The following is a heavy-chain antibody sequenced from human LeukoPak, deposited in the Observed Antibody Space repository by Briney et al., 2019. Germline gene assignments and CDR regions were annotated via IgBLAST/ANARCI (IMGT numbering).Heavy chain of an antibody. CDR1: GGSISSGGYY. V-gene: IGHV4-30-2*01. Sequence: SETLSLTCTVSGGSISSGGYYWSWIRQPPGKGLEWIGYIYHSGSTYYNPSLKSRVTKSVDTSKNQFSLKLSSVTAADTAVYYCAREFRGSYLGVWGQGTLVTVSS. CDR2: IYHSGST. J-gene: IGHJ4*02. CDR3: AREFRGSYLGV. D-gene: IGHD1-26*01.